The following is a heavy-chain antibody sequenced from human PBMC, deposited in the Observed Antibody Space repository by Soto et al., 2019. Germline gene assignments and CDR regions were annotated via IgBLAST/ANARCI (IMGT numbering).Heavy chain of an antibody. Sequence: GGSLRLSCAASGFTFSSYGMHWVRQAPGKGLEWVAVIWYDGSNKYYADSEKGRFTISRDNSKNTLYLQMNSLRAEDTAVYYCARDREYYDFWSAPGGFDPWGQGTLVTVSS. CDR3: ARDREYYDFWSAPGGFDP. CDR2: IWYDGSNK. D-gene: IGHD3-3*01. V-gene: IGHV3-33*01. J-gene: IGHJ5*02. CDR1: GFTFSSYG.